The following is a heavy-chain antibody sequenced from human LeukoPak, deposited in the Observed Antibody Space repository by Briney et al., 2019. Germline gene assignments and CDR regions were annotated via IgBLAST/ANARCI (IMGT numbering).Heavy chain of an antibody. CDR2: FDPEDGET. CDR1: GGTFSSYA. CDR3: ATDYYDSSGYFKAGY. D-gene: IGHD3-22*01. Sequence: ASVKVSCKASGGTFSSYAISWVRQAPGKGLEWMGGFDPEDGETIYAQKFQGRVTMTEDTSTDTAYMELSSLRSEDTAVYYCATDYYDSSGYFKAGYWGQGTLVAVSS. J-gene: IGHJ4*02. V-gene: IGHV1-24*01.